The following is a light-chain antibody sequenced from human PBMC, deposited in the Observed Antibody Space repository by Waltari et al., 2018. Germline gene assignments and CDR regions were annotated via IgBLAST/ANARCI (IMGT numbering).Light chain of an antibody. CDR2: DVS. CDR3: SSYTSSSTYV. CDR1: SSDVGGYNF. J-gene: IGLJ1*01. V-gene: IGLV2-14*01. Sequence: QSALTQPASVSGSPVQSIPISCTGTSSDVGGYNFVSWYQQHPGKAPKLMIYDVSKRPSGVSNRFSGSKSGNTASLTISGLQAEDEADYYCSSYTSSSTYVFGTGTKVTVL.